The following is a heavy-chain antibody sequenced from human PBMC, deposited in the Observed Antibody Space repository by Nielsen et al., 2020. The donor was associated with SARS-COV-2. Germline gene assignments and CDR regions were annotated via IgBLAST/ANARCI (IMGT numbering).Heavy chain of an antibody. CDR2: IYSDGRT. Sequence: GESLKISCTASGFTVTRYYMSWVRQAPGKGPEWVSSIYSDGRTYNADSVTGRVTISRDNVKNTLYLQVNSLRAEDTAVYYCARATPGDGYFDYWGQGTLVTVSS. J-gene: IGHJ4*02. D-gene: IGHD4-17*01. V-gene: IGHV3-53*01. CDR3: ARATPGDGYFDY. CDR1: GFTVTRYY.